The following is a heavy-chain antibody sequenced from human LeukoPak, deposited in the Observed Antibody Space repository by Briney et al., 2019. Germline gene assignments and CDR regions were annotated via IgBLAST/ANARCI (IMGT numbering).Heavy chain of an antibody. D-gene: IGHD3-3*01. V-gene: IGHV4-61*08. CDR1: GASISSDDYY. CDR3: ARTASVYDFWSGYLQDAFDI. Sequence: PSETLSLTCSVSGASISSDDYYWSWIREPPGKGLEWIGNIKYSGSTNYNPSLKSRVTISVDTSKNQFSLKLSSVTAADTAVYYCARTASVYDFWSGYLQDAFDIWGQGTMVTVSS. CDR2: IKYSGST. J-gene: IGHJ3*02.